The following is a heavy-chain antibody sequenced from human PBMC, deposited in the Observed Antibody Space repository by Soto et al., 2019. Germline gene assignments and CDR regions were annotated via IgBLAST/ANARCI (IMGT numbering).Heavy chain of an antibody. CDR2: IRTSGSTI. J-gene: IGHJ4*02. V-gene: IGHV3-11*01. Sequence: QVQLVESGGGLVKPGGSLRLSCAASGFTFSDYYMSWIRQAPGKGLEWVSNIRTSGSTITYADSVRCRFTIPRDNAKTSLYLPINGPRAGDTAVYYCARVPPPPHYWGQGTLVTVSS. CDR1: GFTFSDYY. CDR3: ARVPPPPHY.